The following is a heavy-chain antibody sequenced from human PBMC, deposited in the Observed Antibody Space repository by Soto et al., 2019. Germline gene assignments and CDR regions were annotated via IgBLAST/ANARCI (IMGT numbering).Heavy chain of an antibody. CDR2: IIPIHGIT. Sequence: SVKVSCKASGCTFSSYTISWVRQAPGQRLEWMGRIIPIHGITNYAQKFQGRVTITRDTSASTAYMELSSLRSEDTAVYYCARDPYFDPWGQGTLVTVSS. J-gene: IGHJ5*02. CDR3: ARDPYFDP. V-gene: IGHV1-69*04. CDR1: GCTFSSYT.